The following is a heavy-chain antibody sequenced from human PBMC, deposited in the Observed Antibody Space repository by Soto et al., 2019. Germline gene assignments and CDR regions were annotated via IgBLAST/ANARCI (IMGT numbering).Heavy chain of an antibody. Sequence: QVQLQESGPGLVKPSGTLSLTCAVSSGSISSSNWWRWVRQPPGKGLEWIGEIYHSGSTNYNPSLKSRVTISVDKSKNQVSRKLSYVTAADTAVYYCARGVIPNDYCGHDAFAIWGQGTMVTVSS. CDR1: SGSISSSNW. J-gene: IGHJ3*02. D-gene: IGHD4-17*01. CDR3: ARGVIPNDYCGHDAFAI. CDR2: IYHSGST. V-gene: IGHV4-4*02.